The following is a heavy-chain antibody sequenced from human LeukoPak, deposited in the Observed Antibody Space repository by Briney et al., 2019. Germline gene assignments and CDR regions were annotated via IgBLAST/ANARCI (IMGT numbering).Heavy chain of an antibody. J-gene: IGHJ4*02. CDR2: ISGEGDST. D-gene: IGHD6-13*01. V-gene: IGHV3-43*02. Sequence: PGGSLRLSCAASGFTFDDDAMQWVRQGPGKGLEWVSRISGEGDSTYYADSVKGRFTISRDNSKNSLYLQMNSMRSEDTALYYCATSSSWYFLEYWGQGTLVTVSS. CDR1: GFTFDDDA. CDR3: ATSSSWYFLEY.